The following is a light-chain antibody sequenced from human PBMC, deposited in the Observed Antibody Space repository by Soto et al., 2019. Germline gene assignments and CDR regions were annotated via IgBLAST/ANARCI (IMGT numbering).Light chain of an antibody. V-gene: IGKV3-20*01. CDR1: QSVSSSY. CDR2: GAS. CDR3: QQYGNSPPT. J-gene: IGKJ2*01. Sequence: EIVLTQSPGTLSLSPGERATLSCRASQSVSSSYLAWYQQKPGQAPRLLIYGASSRAACIADRFRGSGSGTDFTLTISRLEPEDFAVYYCQQYGNSPPTFGQGTKLEIK.